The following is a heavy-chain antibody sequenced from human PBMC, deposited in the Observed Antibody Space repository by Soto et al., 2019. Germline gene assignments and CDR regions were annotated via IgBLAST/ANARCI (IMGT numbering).Heavy chain of an antibody. CDR3: VRHSLLSGSLPAAGKRYYSYGMDV. Sequence: GESLKISWKGSGYTFTTYWIGWVRQMPGKGLEWMRIIYPGDSDTKYSPSFQGQVTISADKSISTAYLQWSSLKASDTAMYLCVRHSLLSGSLPAAGKRYYSYGMDVWGQGTTVTVSS. V-gene: IGHV5-51*01. CDR1: GYTFTTYW. J-gene: IGHJ6*02. D-gene: IGHD2-2*01. CDR2: IYPGDSDT.